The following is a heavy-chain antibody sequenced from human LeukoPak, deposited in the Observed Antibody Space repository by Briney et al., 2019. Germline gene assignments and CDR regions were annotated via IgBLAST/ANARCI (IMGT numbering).Heavy chain of an antibody. D-gene: IGHD6-6*01. J-gene: IGHJ3*02. V-gene: IGHV3-74*01. Sequence: GGSLRLSCAASGFTFSSYGMHWVRQAPGKGLVWVSRISDDGTNTNYAGSVKGRFTVSRDNAKNTLYLQMNSLRAEDTAVYYCARAGGGYSSSSEAFDIWGQGTMVTVSS. CDR1: GFTFSSYG. CDR3: ARAGGGYSSSSEAFDI. CDR2: ISDDGTNT.